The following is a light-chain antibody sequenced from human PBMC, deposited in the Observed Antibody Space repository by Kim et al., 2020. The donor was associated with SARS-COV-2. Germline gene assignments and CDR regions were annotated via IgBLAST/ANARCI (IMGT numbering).Light chain of an antibody. CDR3: QQHNTYPLT. CDR1: QDIRNY. J-gene: IGKJ5*01. Sequence: ASVGDRVTITCRASQDIRNYLAWYQQSPGRAPKLLIYDASSLQSGVPSRFSGSGSGTEFTLTISSLQPEDFATYFCQQHNTYPLTFGQGTRLEIK. CDR2: DAS. V-gene: IGKV1-17*01.